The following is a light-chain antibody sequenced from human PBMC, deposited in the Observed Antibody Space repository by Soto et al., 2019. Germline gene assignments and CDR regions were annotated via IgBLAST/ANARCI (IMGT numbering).Light chain of an antibody. Sequence: DIQMTQSPSTLSASVGDRVTITCRASQSINNLLAWYQHKPGKAPKLLVYQASRLESGVPSRFSGSGSGTEFTLTISSLQSDDFATYYCQQHNNYWTFGQGTKVEIK. V-gene: IGKV1-5*03. J-gene: IGKJ1*01. CDR3: QQHNNYWT. CDR2: QAS. CDR1: QSINNL.